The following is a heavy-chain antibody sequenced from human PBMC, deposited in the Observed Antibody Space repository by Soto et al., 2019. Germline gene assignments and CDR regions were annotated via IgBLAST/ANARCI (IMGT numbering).Heavy chain of an antibody. V-gene: IGHV3-23*01. J-gene: IGHJ5*02. Sequence: GGSLRLSCAASGFICSSYDMSWVRQAPGKGLEWVSTILVDGRTFYVDSVKGRFTISRDSSQNTVFLQVNSLTAGDTALYYCAKGGSAALIASAGTDNWLDPWGQGTLVTVSS. CDR1: GFICSSYD. CDR3: AKGGSAALIASAGTDNWLDP. CDR2: ILVDGRT. D-gene: IGHD6-13*01.